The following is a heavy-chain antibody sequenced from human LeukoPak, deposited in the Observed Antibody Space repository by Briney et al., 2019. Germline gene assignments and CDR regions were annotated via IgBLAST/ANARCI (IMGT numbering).Heavy chain of an antibody. CDR1: GDSVSRSDSY. CDR2: IYYSGRT. CDR3: ARRRYYDGSGYLE. J-gene: IGHJ1*01. D-gene: IGHD3-22*01. V-gene: IGHV4-39*01. Sequence: PSETLSLTCSVSGDSVSRSDSYWDWIRQPPGKGLEWIGTIYYSGRTYFSPSLKSRVTMSVDPSNNQFSLNLRSVTAADTALYYCARRRYYDGSGYLEWGQGTLLSVSS.